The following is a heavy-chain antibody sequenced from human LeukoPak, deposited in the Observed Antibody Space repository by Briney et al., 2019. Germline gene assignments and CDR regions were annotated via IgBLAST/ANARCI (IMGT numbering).Heavy chain of an antibody. Sequence: GGSLRLSCAASGITLSNYWMHWVRHVPGKGLVWVSRINSDGINTSYADSVKGRFTISRDNAKNTLNLQMNSLRAEDTAVYYCARGAEYDGSGSYYDGNWFDPWGQGTLVTVSS. D-gene: IGHD3-10*01. CDR3: ARGAEYDGSGSYYDGNWFDP. CDR2: INSDGINT. CDR1: GITLSNYW. J-gene: IGHJ5*02. V-gene: IGHV3-74*01.